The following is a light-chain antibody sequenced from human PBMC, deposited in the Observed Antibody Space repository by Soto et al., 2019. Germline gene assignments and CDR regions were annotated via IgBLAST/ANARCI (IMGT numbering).Light chain of an antibody. CDR1: QSISTY. CDR2: AAS. Sequence: IQMTQSPSSLSASVGDRVTITCRASQSISTYLNWYHQKPGKAPDLLIYAASSLQSGVPSRFSGSGSGTDFTLTISSLQPEDFATYYCQQSYSTPRTFGQGTRLEIK. J-gene: IGKJ5*01. CDR3: QQSYSTPRT. V-gene: IGKV1-39*01.